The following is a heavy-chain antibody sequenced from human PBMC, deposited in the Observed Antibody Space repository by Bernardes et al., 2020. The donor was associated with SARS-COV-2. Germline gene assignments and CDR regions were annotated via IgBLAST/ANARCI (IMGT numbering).Heavy chain of an antibody. Sequence: ALRLSCAASGFTFSYYGMHWVRQAPGKGLEWVATVWSDSSNKYYEDSVKGRFTISRDNSKSTLYLQMNSVRAEDTAVYYCAKSHRDSTGYYAYYYDNWGQGTLVSVPS. CDR2: VWSDSSNK. V-gene: IGHV3-33*06. CDR3: AKSHRDSTGYYAYYYDN. D-gene: IGHD3-9*01. CDR1: GFTFSYYG. J-gene: IGHJ4*02.